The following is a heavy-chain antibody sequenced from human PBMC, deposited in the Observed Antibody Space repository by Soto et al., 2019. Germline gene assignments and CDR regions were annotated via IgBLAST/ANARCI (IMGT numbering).Heavy chain of an antibody. D-gene: IGHD2-15*01. Sequence: EVQLLESGGGLVQPGGSLRLSCAASGFTFGIHAMIWVRQAPGKGLEWVSSISASGGSTYYADSVKGRFTISRDNSKKTVYLQMNSPRGEDTAVYYCGKGSAATNYFYYATDVWGQGTTVTVSS. CDR2: ISASGGST. J-gene: IGHJ6*02. CDR3: GKGSAATNYFYYATDV. V-gene: IGHV3-23*01. CDR1: GFTFGIHA.